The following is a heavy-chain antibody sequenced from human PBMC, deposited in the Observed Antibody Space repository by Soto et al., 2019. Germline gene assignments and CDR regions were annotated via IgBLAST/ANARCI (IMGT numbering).Heavy chain of an antibody. D-gene: IGHD1-26*01. Sequence: PGGSLRLSCAASGFTFSSYAMGWVRQGPGKGLEWVAVVSIGGSTHYADSVRGRFTISRDNSKNTLSLQMNSLTAEDTAVYFCAKRRGAGGNFDYWGKGALVTXS. CDR2: VSIGGST. J-gene: IGHJ4*02. V-gene: IGHV3-23*01. CDR3: AKRRGAGGNFDY. CDR1: GFTFSSYA.